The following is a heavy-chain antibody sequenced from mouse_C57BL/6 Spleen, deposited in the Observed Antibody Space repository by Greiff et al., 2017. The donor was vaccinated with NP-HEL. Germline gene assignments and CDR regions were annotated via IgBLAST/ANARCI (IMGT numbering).Heavy chain of an antibody. Sequence: VQLMESGAELVRPGTSVKVSCKASGYAFTNYLIEWVKQRPGQGLEWIGVINPGSGGTNYNGKFKGKATLTADKSSSTAYMQLSSLTSEDSAVYFCARIPYGSSYHWYFDVWGTGTTVTVSS. J-gene: IGHJ1*03. CDR1: GYAFTNYL. CDR2: INPGSGGT. V-gene: IGHV1-54*01. D-gene: IGHD1-1*01. CDR3: ARIPYGSSYHWYFDV.